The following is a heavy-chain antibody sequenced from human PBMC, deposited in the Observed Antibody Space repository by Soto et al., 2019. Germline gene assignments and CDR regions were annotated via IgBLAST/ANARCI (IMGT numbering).Heavy chain of an antibody. CDR2: INQGGSDK. CDR3: ARVDGYNSGFCDY. CDR1: GFTFTTYW. Sequence: GGSLRLSCAASGFTFTTYWMSWVRQAPGKGLQWVANINQGGSDKYYVDSVKGRFTISRDNAKDSLFLEMNSLRAEDTAVYYCARVDGYNSGFCDYWGQGSLVTVSS. D-gene: IGHD5-12*01. V-gene: IGHV3-7*05. J-gene: IGHJ4*02.